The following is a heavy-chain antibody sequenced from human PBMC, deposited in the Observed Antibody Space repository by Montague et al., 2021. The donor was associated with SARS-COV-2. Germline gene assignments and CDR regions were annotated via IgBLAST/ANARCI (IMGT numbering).Heavy chain of an antibody. CDR2: IYNNENT. V-gene: IGHV4-59*13. CDR1: GGSISSYY. CDR3: AGERDYRRNFDF. D-gene: IGHD4-17*01. J-gene: IGHJ4*02. Sequence: SETLSLTCTVSGGSISSYYWSWIRQTPGKGLEWIAYIYNNENTNYNPSLKSRVAISLDTSKNQFYLNMTSVTAADTAMYFCAGERDYRRNFDFWGQGALVSVSS.